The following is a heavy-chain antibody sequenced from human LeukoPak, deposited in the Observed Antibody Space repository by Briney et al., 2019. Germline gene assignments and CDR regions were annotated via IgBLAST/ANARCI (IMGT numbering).Heavy chain of an antibody. Sequence: GALRLSCAASGFTFSSYWMSWVRQAPGKGLEWVANIKQDGSEKYYVDSVKGRFTISRDNAKKSMYLQMNSLRAEDTAVYYCARDRMYSHTPNFVYWGQGTLVTVSS. CDR3: ARDRMYSHTPNFVY. V-gene: IGHV3-7*01. CDR2: IKQDGSEK. CDR1: GFTFSSYW. D-gene: IGHD6-13*01. J-gene: IGHJ4*02.